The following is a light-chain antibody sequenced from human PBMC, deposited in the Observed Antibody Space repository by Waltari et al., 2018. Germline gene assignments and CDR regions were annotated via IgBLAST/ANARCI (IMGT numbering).Light chain of an antibody. CDR1: QSISSY. J-gene: IGKJ4*01. CDR3: QQSYSTLVALT. V-gene: IGKV1-39*01. Sequence: DIQLTQSPSSLSASVGDRVTITCRASQSISSYLNWYQQKTGKAPKLLIYAASSLQSGVPSRFSGSGSGTDFTLTISSLQPEDFATYYCQQSYSTLVALTFGGGTKVEIK. CDR2: AAS.